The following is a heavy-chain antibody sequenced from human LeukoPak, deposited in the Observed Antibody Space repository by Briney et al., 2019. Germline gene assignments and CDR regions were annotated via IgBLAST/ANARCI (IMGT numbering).Heavy chain of an antibody. CDR1: GFTFSSYW. V-gene: IGHV3-74*01. CDR3: ARDRQQLVKYNWFDP. CDR2: IKSDGSNT. J-gene: IGHJ5*02. Sequence: GGSLRLSCAASGFTFSSYWMHWVRQAPGKGLVWVSRIKSDGSNTNYADSVKGRFTISRDNAKNTLHLQMNSLRAEDTAVYYCARDRQQLVKYNWFDPWGQGTLVTVSS. D-gene: IGHD6-13*01.